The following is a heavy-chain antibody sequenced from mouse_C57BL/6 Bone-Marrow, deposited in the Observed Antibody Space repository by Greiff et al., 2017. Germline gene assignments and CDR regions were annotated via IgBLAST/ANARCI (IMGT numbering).Heavy chain of an antibody. D-gene: IGHD2-5*01. CDR1: GYAFSSSW. CDR2: IYPGDGDT. CDR3: ATINVAYYSNYDYAMDY. V-gene: IGHV1-82*01. Sequence: QVQLQQSGPELVKPGASVKISCKASGYAFSSSWMNWVKQRPGKGLEWIGRIYPGDGDTNYNGKFKGKATLTADKSSSTAYMQLSSLTSEDSAVYFCATINVAYYSNYDYAMDYWGQGTSVTVSS. J-gene: IGHJ4*01.